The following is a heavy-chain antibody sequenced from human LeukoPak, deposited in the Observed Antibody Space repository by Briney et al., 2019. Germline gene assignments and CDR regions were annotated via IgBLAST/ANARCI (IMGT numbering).Heavy chain of an antibody. Sequence: PSETLSLTCSVSGGSLSSSSYYWGWIRQPPGKGLEWIGSIYHSGSTYYNPSLKSRVTISVDTSKNQFSLKLSSVTAADTAVYYCARAAVSYYGHDAFDIWGQGTMVTVSS. CDR3: ARAAVSYYGHDAFDI. D-gene: IGHD1-26*01. CDR1: GGSLSSSSYY. V-gene: IGHV4-39*07. CDR2: IYHSGST. J-gene: IGHJ3*02.